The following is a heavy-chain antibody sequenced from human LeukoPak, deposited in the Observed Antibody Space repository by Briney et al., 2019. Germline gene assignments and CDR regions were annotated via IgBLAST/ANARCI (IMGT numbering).Heavy chain of an antibody. D-gene: IGHD4-23*01. CDR3: AREGSVHYGGKEGRVYFDY. V-gene: IGHV4-4*07. CDR2: IYTSGST. J-gene: IGHJ4*02. Sequence: SETLSPTCTVSGGSISSYYWSWIRQPAGKGLEWIGRIYTSGSTNYNPSLKSRVTMSVDTSKNQFSLKLSSVTAADTAVYYCAREGSVHYGGKEGRVYFDYWGQGTLVTVSS. CDR1: GGSISSYY.